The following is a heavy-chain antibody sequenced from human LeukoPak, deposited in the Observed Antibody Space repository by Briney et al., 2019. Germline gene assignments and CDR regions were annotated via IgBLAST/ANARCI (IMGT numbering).Heavy chain of an antibody. D-gene: IGHD1-1*01. CDR2: INSDGSYT. CDR3: ARADNWQSGGA. V-gene: IGHV3-74*01. CDR1: GFSFSNYW. Sequence: GGALRLSCVASGFSFSNYWMYWGRQAPGKGLVLVSRINSDGSYTDYADSAKGRFTISRDNAKDTLYLQMNSLRADDTAVYYCARADNWQSGGAWGQGTLVTVSS. J-gene: IGHJ5*02.